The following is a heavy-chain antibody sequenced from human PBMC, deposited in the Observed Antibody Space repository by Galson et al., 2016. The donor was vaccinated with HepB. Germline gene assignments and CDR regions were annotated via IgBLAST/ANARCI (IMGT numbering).Heavy chain of an antibody. CDR1: GGSMHNYY. V-gene: IGHV4-59*01. J-gene: IGHJ4*02. CDR2: IYYTGST. Sequence: SETLSLTCTISGGSMHNYYWSWIRQPPGKGLEWIGSIYYTGSTNYSPSLESRVTISIDTSENQFSLKMSSVAAADTALYYCARARAIFGVNEFDFWGQGTLVAVSS. CDR3: ARARAIFGVNEFDF. D-gene: IGHD3-3*01.